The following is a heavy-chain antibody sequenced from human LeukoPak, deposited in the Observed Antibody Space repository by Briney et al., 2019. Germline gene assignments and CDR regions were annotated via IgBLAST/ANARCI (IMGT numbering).Heavy chain of an antibody. CDR1: GFTFSSYE. CDR2: ISSSGSTI. Sequence: GGSLRLSCAASGFTFSSYEMKWVRQAPGKGLEWVSYISSSGSTIYYADSVKGRFTISRDNAKNSLYLQMNSLRAEDTAVYYCASGDTAMVTCLRHWGQGTLVTVSS. V-gene: IGHV3-48*03. J-gene: IGHJ4*02. D-gene: IGHD5-18*01. CDR3: ASGDTAMVTCLRH.